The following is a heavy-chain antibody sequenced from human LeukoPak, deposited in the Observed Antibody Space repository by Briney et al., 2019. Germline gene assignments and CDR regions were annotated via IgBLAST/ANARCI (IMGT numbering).Heavy chain of an antibody. CDR3: TTSRGVVWFFDY. Sequence: NAGGSLRLSCAASGFTFSNAWMSWVRQAPGKGLEWVGRIKSKTDGWTTDYAAPVKGRFTISRDDSKNTLYLQMNSLKTEDTAVYYCTTSRGVVWFFDYWGQGTLVTVSS. CDR2: IKSKTDGWTT. CDR1: GFTFSNAW. V-gene: IGHV3-15*01. D-gene: IGHD2-15*01. J-gene: IGHJ4*02.